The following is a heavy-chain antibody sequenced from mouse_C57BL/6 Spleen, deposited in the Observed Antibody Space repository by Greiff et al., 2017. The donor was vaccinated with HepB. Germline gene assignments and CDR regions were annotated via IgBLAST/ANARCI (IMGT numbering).Heavy chain of an antibody. V-gene: IGHV1-64*01. Sequence: QVQLQQPGAELVKPGASVKLSCKASGYTFTSYWMHWVKQRPGQGLEWIGMIHPNSGSTNYNENFKSKATLTVDKSSSTAYMQLSSLTSEDSAVYYCARSDSNYEAMDYWGQGTSVTVSS. J-gene: IGHJ4*01. CDR2: IHPNSGST. CDR1: GYTFTSYW. CDR3: ARSDSNYEAMDY. D-gene: IGHD2-5*01.